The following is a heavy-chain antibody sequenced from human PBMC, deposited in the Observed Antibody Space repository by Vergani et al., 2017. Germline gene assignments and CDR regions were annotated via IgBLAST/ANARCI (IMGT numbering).Heavy chain of an antibody. Sequence: QVQLVQSGAEVKKPGASVKVFCKASGYTFTSYDINWVRQATGQGLEWMGWMNPNSGNTGYAQKFQGRVTMTRNTSISTAYMELSSLRSEDTAVYYCARGGSYAAAYYYYYYMDVWGKGTTVTVSS. CDR3: ARGGSYAAAYYYYYYMDV. D-gene: IGHD6-13*01. CDR1: GYTFTSYD. V-gene: IGHV1-8*01. CDR2: MNPNSGNT. J-gene: IGHJ6*03.